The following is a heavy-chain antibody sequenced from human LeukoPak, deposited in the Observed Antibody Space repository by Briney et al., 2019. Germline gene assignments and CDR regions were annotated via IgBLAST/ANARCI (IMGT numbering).Heavy chain of an antibody. CDR1: GFTFSNYE. CDR2: IGTSGSTI. V-gene: IGHV3-48*03. Sequence: PGVSLRLSCAASGFTFSNYEMNWVRQAPGKGLEWVSYIGTSGSTIHYADSVKGRFTISRDNAKNSLYLQMNSLRAEDTAVYYCAYLIAAAGVDYWGQGTLVTVRS. D-gene: IGHD6-13*01. J-gene: IGHJ4*02. CDR3: AYLIAAAGVDY.